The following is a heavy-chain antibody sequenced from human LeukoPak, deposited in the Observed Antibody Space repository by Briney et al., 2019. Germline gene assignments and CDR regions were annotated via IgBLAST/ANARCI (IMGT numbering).Heavy chain of an antibody. Sequence: ASVKVSCKASGGTFSSYVISWVRQAPGQGLEWMGGIIPIFGTANYAQKFQGRVTITADKSTSTAYMELSSLRSEDTAVYYCAREALYCSGGSCYSVRMDVWGKGTTVTVSS. J-gene: IGHJ6*04. V-gene: IGHV1-69*06. CDR3: AREALYCSGGSCYSVRMDV. CDR1: GGTFSSYV. D-gene: IGHD2-15*01. CDR2: IIPIFGTA.